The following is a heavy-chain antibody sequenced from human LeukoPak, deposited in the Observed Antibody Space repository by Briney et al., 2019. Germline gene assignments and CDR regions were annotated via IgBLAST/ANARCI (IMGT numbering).Heavy chain of an antibody. CDR1: GFNVSGNF. D-gene: IGHD3-16*01. CDR2: LHGDGGT. V-gene: IGHV3-66*02. Sequence: GGSLRLSCAASGFNVSGNFMTWARQAPGKGPEWVSVLHGDGGTYYADSVKGRFTISRDNSKNTLYLQMNSLRAEDTAVYYCARDNRGKNWFDPWGQGTLVTVSS. CDR3: ARDNRGKNWFDP. J-gene: IGHJ5*02.